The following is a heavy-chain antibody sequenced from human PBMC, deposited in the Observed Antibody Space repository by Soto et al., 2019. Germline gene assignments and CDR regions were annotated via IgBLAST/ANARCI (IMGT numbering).Heavy chain of an antibody. J-gene: IGHJ4*02. CDR2: IWYDGSNK. CDR1: GFTFSSYG. V-gene: IGHV3-33*01. Sequence: QVQLVESGGGVVQPGRSLRLSCAASGFTFSSYGMHWVRQAPGKGLEWVAVIWYDGSNKYYADSVKGRFTISRDNSKNTRYLQMNSLRAEDTAVYYCAREKVVPAAPLDYWGQVTLVTVSS. D-gene: IGHD2-2*01. CDR3: AREKVVPAAPLDY.